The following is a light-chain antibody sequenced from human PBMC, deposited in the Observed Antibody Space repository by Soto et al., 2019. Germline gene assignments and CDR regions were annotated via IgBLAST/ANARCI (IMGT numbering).Light chain of an antibody. CDR3: QAWDSSTAVV. V-gene: IGLV3-1*01. J-gene: IGLJ2*01. CDR2: QDS. CDR1: KLGDKY. Sequence: SYELTQPPSVSVYPGQTASITCSGEKLGDKYACWYQQKPGQSPVLVIYQDSKRPSGIPERFSGSNSGNTATLTISGTQAMDEADYYCQAWDSSTAVVFGGGTKLTVL.